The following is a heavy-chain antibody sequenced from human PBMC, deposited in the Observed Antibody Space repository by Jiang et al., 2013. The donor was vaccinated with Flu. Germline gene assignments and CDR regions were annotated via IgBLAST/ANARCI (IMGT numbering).Heavy chain of an antibody. J-gene: IGHJ4*02. V-gene: IGHV4-59*08. D-gene: IGHD6-6*01. CDR3: ARHPRIAARGGFDY. Sequence: LLKPSETLSLTCTVSGGSISSYYWSWIRQPPGKGLEWIGFIYYSGSTNYNPSLKSRVTISVDTSKNQFSLKLNSVTAADTAVYYCARHPRIAARGGFDYWGQGTLVTVSS. CDR2: IYYSGST. CDR1: GGSISSYY.